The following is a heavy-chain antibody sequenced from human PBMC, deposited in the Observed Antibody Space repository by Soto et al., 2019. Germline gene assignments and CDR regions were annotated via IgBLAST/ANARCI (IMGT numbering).Heavy chain of an antibody. CDR1: GFIVSSNY. D-gene: IGHD1-1*01. Sequence: EVQLVESGGGLIKPGGSLRLSCAVSGFIVSSNYTSWVRQAPGKGLEWVSSTYSGGFTYYADSVKGRFTISRDNSKNTLYLQMSSLRADDTAVYYCARDYNTNDYSYYGMDVWGQGTTVTVSS. V-gene: IGHV3-53*01. J-gene: IGHJ6*02. CDR2: TYSGGFT. CDR3: ARDYNTNDYSYYGMDV.